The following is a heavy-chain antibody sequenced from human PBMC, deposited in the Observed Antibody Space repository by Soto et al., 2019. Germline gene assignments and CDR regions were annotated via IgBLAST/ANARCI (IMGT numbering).Heavy chain of an antibody. V-gene: IGHV4-59*08. Sequence: QVQLQESGPGLVKPSETLSLTCTVSGGSIDGRNCAWIRQPPGKGLEWLGYVYYDGGSSYNPSVKXXLXVSMDTSKSQCSLQLRSVTAADTAVYYCVRQGIGNLHGLVDVWGRGTTVTVSS. CDR3: VRQGIGNLHGLVDV. CDR1: GGSIDGRN. D-gene: IGHD3-10*01. J-gene: IGHJ6*02. CDR2: VYYDGGS.